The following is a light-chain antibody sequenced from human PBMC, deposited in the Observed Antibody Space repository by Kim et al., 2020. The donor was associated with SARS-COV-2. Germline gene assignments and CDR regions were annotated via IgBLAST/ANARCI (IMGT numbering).Light chain of an antibody. CDR3: QAWDRGSAV. J-gene: IGLJ3*02. Sequence: SYELTQTPSVSVSPGQTASVTCSGDSLGDRFIFWYQQKPGQSPVVVIYQDNKRPSGIPERFSGSNSGNTAALTIRETQAMDEADYYCQAWDRGSAVFGGGTQLTVL. V-gene: IGLV3-1*01. CDR1: SLGDRF. CDR2: QDN.